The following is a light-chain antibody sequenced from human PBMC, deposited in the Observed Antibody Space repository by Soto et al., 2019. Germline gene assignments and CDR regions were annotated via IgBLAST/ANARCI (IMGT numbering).Light chain of an antibody. CDR2: GAS. Sequence: EIVLTQSPGTLSLSPGERATLSCRASQSVSSSYLAWYQQKPLQAPRLLIYGASSRATGIPHRFSGSGSGTDFTLTISRLEPEDFAVYYCQQYGSSPRTFDQATKVDIK. CDR3: QQYGSSPRT. J-gene: IGKJ1*01. CDR1: QSVSSSY. V-gene: IGKV3-20*01.